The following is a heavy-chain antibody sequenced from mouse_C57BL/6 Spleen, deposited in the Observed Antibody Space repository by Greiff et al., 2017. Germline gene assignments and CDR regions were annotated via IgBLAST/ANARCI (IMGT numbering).Heavy chain of an antibody. Sequence: VQGVESGPGLVQPSQSLSITCTVSGFSLTSYGVHWVRQSPGKGLEWLGVIWSGGSTDYNAAFISRLSISKDNSKSQVFFKMNSLQADDTAIYYCASQDSSGYIYFDYWGQGTTLTVSS. CDR3: ASQDSSGYIYFDY. CDR2: IWSGGST. J-gene: IGHJ2*01. V-gene: IGHV2-2*01. D-gene: IGHD3-2*02. CDR1: GFSLTSYG.